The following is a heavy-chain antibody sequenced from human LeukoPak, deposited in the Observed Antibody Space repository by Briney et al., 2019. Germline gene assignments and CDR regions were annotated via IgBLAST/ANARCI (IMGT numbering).Heavy chain of an antibody. D-gene: IGHD1-14*01. CDR3: ARGRTQQNLFDY. CDR1: GGSISSYY. CDR2: IYYGGTT. Sequence: SETLSLTCTVSGGSISSYYWSWIRQPPGKGLEWIGYIYYGGTTKYNPSLRSRVTISLDTSKNQFSLKVSFVTAADTAVYYCARGRTQQNLFDYWGQGTLVTVSS. V-gene: IGHV4-59*12. J-gene: IGHJ4*02.